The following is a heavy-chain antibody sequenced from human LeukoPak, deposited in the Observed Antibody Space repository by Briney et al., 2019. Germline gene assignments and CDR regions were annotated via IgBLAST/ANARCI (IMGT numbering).Heavy chain of an antibody. D-gene: IGHD3-3*01. CDR1: GFTFDDYA. V-gene: IGHV3-9*01. J-gene: IGHJ4*02. CDR3: ARVAMGITIFGVVKDY. CDR2: ISWNSGSI. Sequence: PGRSLRLSCAASGFTFDDYAMHWVRQAPGKGLEWVSGISWNSGSIGYADSVKGRFTISRDNSKNTLHLQMNSLRAEDTAVYYCARVAMGITIFGVVKDYWGQGTLVTVSS.